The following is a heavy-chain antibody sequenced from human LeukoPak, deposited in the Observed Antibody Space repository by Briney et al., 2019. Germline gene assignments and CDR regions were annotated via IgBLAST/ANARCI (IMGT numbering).Heavy chain of an antibody. J-gene: IGHJ4*02. Sequence: GASVKVSCKASGYTFATYGISWVRQAPGQGLEWMGWISVYDGYTNYAQKFQGRVTMTTDTSTSTAYMEVRTLRSDDSAVYYCARDSAEQWLPDYWGQGTLVTVSS. CDR2: ISVYDGYT. CDR1: GYTFATYG. CDR3: ARDSAEQWLPDY. D-gene: IGHD6-19*01. V-gene: IGHV1-18*04.